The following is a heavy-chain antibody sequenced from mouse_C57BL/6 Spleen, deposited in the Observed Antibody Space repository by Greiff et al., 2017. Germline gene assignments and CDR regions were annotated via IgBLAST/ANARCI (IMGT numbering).Heavy chain of an antibody. Sequence: VQLQQSGPELVKPGASVKIFCKASGYAFTSSWMNWVKQRPGQGLEWIGRIYPGNGDTNYNGKFKGKATLTADKSSSTAYMELRSVTSEDAAVYFCGYGNYGYFDDWGKGTTLTVSS. D-gene: IGHD2-1*01. J-gene: IGHJ2*01. V-gene: IGHV1-82*01. CDR3: GYGNYGYFDD. CDR2: IYPGNGDT. CDR1: GYAFTSSW.